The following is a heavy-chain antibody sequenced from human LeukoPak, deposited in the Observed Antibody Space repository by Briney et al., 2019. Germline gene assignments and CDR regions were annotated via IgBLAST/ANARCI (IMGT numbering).Heavy chain of an antibody. CDR3: ARDPFSDGVSPNFDY. CDR2: ISYDGSNK. J-gene: IGHJ4*02. CDR1: GFTFSSYA. Sequence: PGGSLRLSCAASGFTFSSYAMHWVRQAPGKGLEWVAVISYDGSNKYYADSVKGRLTISRDNSKNTLYLQMNSLRAEDTAVYYCARDPFSDGVSPNFDYWGQGTLVTVSS. D-gene: IGHD2-8*01. V-gene: IGHV3-30*04.